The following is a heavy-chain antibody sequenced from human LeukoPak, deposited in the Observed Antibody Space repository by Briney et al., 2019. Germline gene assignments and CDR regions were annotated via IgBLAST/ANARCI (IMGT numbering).Heavy chain of an antibody. D-gene: IGHD6-19*01. Sequence: GASVKVSCKASGYTFTSYAMNWVRQAPGQGLEWMGWINTNTGNPTYAQGFTGRFVFSLDTSVSTAYLQISSLKAEDTAVYYRATLNSSGWSENWFDPWGQGTLVTVSS. J-gene: IGHJ5*02. CDR3: ATLNSSGWSENWFDP. V-gene: IGHV7-4-1*02. CDR1: GYTFTSYA. CDR2: INTNTGNP.